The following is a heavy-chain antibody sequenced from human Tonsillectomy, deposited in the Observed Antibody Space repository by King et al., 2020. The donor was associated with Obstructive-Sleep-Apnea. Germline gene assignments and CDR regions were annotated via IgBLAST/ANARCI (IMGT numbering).Heavy chain of an antibody. CDR2: FDPEDGET. CDR1: GYTLTELS. V-gene: IGHV1-24*01. CDR3: ATGRGYDYTNWFDP. Sequence: QLVQSGAEVKKPGASVKVSCKVFGYTLTELSMHLVRQAPGKGLEWMGGFDPEDGETIYAQKFQGRVTMTEDTSTDTAYMELSSLRSEDTAVYYCATGRGYDYTNWFDPWGQGTLVTVSS. D-gene: IGHD5-12*01. J-gene: IGHJ5*02.